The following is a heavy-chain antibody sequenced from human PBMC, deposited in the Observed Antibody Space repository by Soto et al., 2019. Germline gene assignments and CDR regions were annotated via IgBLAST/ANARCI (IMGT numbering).Heavy chain of an antibody. CDR2: ISAYNGNT. J-gene: IGHJ4*02. V-gene: IGHV1-18*01. D-gene: IGHD1-26*01. Sequence: QVQLVLSGAEVKKPGASVKVSCKASGYTFTSYGISWVRQAPGQGLEWLGWISAYNGNTNYARNLQGRVTVTADTSTTTAYMELRSLRSDDTAVYYCARDRGIVIVGGTIPDYWGQGTLVTVSS. CDR3: ARDRGIVIVGGTIPDY. CDR1: GYTFTSYG.